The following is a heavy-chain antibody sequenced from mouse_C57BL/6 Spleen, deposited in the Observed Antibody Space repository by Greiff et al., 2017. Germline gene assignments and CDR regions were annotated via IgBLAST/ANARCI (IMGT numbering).Heavy chain of an antibody. V-gene: IGHV1-80*01. J-gene: IGHJ4*01. CDR2: IYPGDGAT. CDR1: GYAFSSYW. Sequence: QVQLKESGAELVKPGASVKISCKASGYAFSSYWMNWVKQRPGQGLEWIGQIYPGDGATNYNGKFKGKATLTADKSSSTAYMQLSSLTSEDSAVYFGARYGYDGYHYAMDYWGQGTSVTVSA. D-gene: IGHD2-3*01. CDR3: ARYGYDGYHYAMDY.